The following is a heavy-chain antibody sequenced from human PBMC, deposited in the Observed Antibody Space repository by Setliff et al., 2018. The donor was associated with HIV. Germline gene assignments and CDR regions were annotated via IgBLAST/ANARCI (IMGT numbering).Heavy chain of an antibody. V-gene: IGHV1-69*10. Sequence: PRASVKVSCKASGGTFSSYAISWVRQAPGQGLEWMGGITPILGIANYAQKFQGRVTITADESTSTAYMELSSLRSEDTAVYYCARAPLGGTGYYTYIEYFQHWGQGTLVTVSS. CDR1: GGTFSSYA. CDR3: ARAPLGGTGYYTYIEYFQH. CDR2: ITPILGIA. J-gene: IGHJ1*01. D-gene: IGHD3-3*01.